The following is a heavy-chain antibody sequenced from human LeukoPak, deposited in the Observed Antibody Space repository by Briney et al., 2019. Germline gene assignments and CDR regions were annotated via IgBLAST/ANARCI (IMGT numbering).Heavy chain of an antibody. D-gene: IGHD3-22*01. CDR3: ARVAHYYDSSGYYPPFDY. J-gene: IGHJ4*02. V-gene: IGHV3-21*01. CDR2: ISGSGRKT. Sequence: GGSLRLSCEASGFTFRSYGMSWVRQAPGKGLEWVSVISGSGRKTDYADSVKGRFTISRDNAKNSLYLQMNSLRAEDTAVYYCARVAHYYDSSGYYPPFDYWGQGTLVTVSS. CDR1: GFTFRSYG.